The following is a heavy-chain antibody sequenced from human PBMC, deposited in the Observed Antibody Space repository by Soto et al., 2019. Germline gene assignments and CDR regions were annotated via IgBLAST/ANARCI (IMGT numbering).Heavy chain of an antibody. CDR3: ARVYGSGSYYNVGYYYYYMDV. Sequence: EVQLVESGGGLVKPGGSLRLSCAASGFTFSSYSMNWVRQAPGKGLEWVSSISSSSSYIYYADSVKGRFTISRDNAKNALYLQMNSLRAEDTAVYYCARVYGSGSYYNVGYYYYYMDVWGKGTTVTVSS. CDR2: ISSSSSYI. D-gene: IGHD3-10*01. CDR1: GFTFSSYS. J-gene: IGHJ6*03. V-gene: IGHV3-21*01.